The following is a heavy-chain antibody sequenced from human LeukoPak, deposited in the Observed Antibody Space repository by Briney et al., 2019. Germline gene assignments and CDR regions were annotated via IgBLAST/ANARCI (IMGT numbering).Heavy chain of an antibody. Sequence: GRSLRLSCAASGFTFSTYSMNWVRQAPRKGLEWVSSISSGDSGITSADSVKGRFTVSRDNAKKSLYLQMNSLRAEDTAVYYCARDQRYCSSARCTDFDYWGQGTLVTVSS. J-gene: IGHJ4*02. CDR1: GFTFSTYS. D-gene: IGHD2-2*01. CDR3: ARDQRYCSSARCTDFDY. V-gene: IGHV3-21*01. CDR2: ISSGDSGI.